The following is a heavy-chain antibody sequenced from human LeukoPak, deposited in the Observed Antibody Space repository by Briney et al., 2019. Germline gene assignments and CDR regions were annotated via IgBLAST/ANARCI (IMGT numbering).Heavy chain of an antibody. Sequence: GASVKVSCKASGYTFTSYYMHWVRQATGQGLEWMGWMNPNSGNTGYAQKFQGRVTMTRNTSISTAYMELSSLRSEDTAVYYCARGSSWYPTWGQGTLVTVSS. CDR2: MNPNSGNT. J-gene: IGHJ4*02. CDR3: ARGSSWYPT. CDR1: GYTFTSYY. V-gene: IGHV1-8*02. D-gene: IGHD6-13*01.